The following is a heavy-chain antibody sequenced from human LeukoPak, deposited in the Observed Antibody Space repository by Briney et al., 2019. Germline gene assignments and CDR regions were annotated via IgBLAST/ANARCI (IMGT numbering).Heavy chain of an antibody. CDR2: IHYSGST. CDR1: GGSIRSDY. CDR3: ARLGRKTSVVPPDFDC. J-gene: IGHJ4*02. V-gene: IGHV4-59*01. D-gene: IGHD4-23*01. Sequence: SETLSLTCTVSGGSIRSDYGSWVRQPPGKGLEWIGYIHYSGSTNYNASLKSRVTMSVDMSKNQFSLKLTSVTAADTAVYYYARLGRKTSVVPPDFDCWGQGTLVTVSS.